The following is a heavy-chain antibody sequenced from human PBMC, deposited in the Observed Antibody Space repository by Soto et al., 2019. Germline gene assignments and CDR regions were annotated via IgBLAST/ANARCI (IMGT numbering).Heavy chain of an antibody. V-gene: IGHV5-10-1*01. CDR3: ARHGAYTFSENFDF. CDR2: IDPTDSSS. Sequence: GESLKISCKGSGYNFGDYWISWVRQTPGKGLEWMGGIDPTDSSSNYNPSFEGHVTVSAEKSISTAYLEWSSLKTSDTAIYYCARHGAYTFSENFDFWGQGTLVTVSS. CDR1: GYNFGDYW. D-gene: IGHD3-10*01. J-gene: IGHJ4*02.